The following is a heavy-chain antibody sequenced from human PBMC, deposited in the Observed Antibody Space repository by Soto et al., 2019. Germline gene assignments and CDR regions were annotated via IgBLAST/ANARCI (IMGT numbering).Heavy chain of an antibody. CDR2: ISRSGDRT. CDR3: ARARCSSGQCYYFDY. CDR1: GFTFSSYN. V-gene: IGHV3-64*02. D-gene: IGHD2-15*01. Sequence: EVQLVESGEGLVQPGGSLRLSCAASGFTFSSYNIHWIRQAPGKGLEFVSAISRSGDRTYYADSVKGRFTITRDNSKNTVWLQMRSLRAADMAVYYCARARCSSGQCYYFDYWGRGALVSVSS. J-gene: IGHJ4*02.